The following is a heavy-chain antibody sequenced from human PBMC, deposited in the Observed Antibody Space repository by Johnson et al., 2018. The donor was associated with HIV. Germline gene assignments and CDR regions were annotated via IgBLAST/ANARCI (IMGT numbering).Heavy chain of an antibody. CDR1: GFTFSIYS. Sequence: QVQLVESGGGLLKPGGSLRLSCAASGFTFSIYSMHWVRQAPGKGLEWVALISYDGTNEYYADSVQGRFTISRDNSKNTRYLQMNSLRAEDTAVYYCVRHHITYYYTAGSPDAFDIWGQGTMVTVSS. V-gene: IGHV3-30*14. CDR2: ISYDGTNE. CDR3: VRHHITYYYTAGSPDAFDI. J-gene: IGHJ3*02. D-gene: IGHD3-3*01.